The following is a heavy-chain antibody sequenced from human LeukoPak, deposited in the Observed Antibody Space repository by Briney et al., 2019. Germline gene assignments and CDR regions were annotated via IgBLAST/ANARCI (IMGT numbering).Heavy chain of an antibody. CDR2: IDWDDDK. CDR1: GFSLSTSGMC. V-gene: IGHV2-70*11. CDR3: ARIPYSSSQPPHFGY. D-gene: IGHD6-13*01. Sequence: SGPTLVNPTQTLTLTCTFSGFSLSTSGMCVTWIRQPPGKALEWLARIDWDDDKYYSTSLKSRLNISKGTSKNQVVLTMTNMDPVETATYYCARIPYSSSQPPHFGYWGQGTLVTVSS. J-gene: IGHJ4*02.